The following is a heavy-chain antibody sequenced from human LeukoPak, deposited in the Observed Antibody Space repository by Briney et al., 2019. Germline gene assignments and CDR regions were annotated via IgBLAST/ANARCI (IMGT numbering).Heavy chain of an antibody. V-gene: IGHV3-30*02. J-gene: IGHJ3*02. CDR2: IRYDGSNK. D-gene: IGHD5-24*01. Sequence: GGSLRLSCAASGFTFSSYGMHWVRQAPGKGLEWVAFIRYDGSNKYYADSVKGRFTISRDNSKNTLYLQTNSLRAEDTAVYYCAKDSNFLDAFDIWGQGTMVTVSS. CDR3: AKDSNFLDAFDI. CDR1: GFTFSSYG.